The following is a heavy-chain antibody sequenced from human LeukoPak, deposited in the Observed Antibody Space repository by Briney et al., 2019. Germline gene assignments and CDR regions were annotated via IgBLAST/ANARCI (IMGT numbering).Heavy chain of an antibody. Sequence: GGSLRLSCAASGFTFSSYGMRWVRQAPGKGLEWVAFIRYDGSNKYYADSVKGRFTISRDNSKNTLYLQMNSLRAEDTAVYYCAKQGFWSGYYSYYYYYMDVWGKGTTVTVSS. CDR1: GFTFSSYG. CDR3: AKQGFWSGYYSYYYYYMDV. J-gene: IGHJ6*03. D-gene: IGHD3-3*01. CDR2: IRYDGSNK. V-gene: IGHV3-30*02.